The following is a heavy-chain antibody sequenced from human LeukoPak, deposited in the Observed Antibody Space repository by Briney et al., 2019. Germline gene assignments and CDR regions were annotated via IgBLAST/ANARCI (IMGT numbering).Heavy chain of an antibody. CDR1: GYTFTSYG. V-gene: IGHV1-18*01. J-gene: IGHJ4*02. CDR3: ARDFTGDERYGTVSYYGN. CDR2: INAYNGNA. D-gene: IGHD3-10*01. Sequence: ASVKVSCKASGYTFTSYGFSWLRQAPGQGLEWMRWINAYNGNANYAQQFQSRVTMPTDTSTRTVYIELSSLRSDDSAVYYCARDFTGDERYGTVSYYGNWGQGNLGTVSS.